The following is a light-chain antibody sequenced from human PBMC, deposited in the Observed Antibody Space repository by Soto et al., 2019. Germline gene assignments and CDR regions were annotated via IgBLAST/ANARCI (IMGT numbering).Light chain of an antibody. J-gene: IGKJ1*01. CDR1: QSVSGW. V-gene: IGKV1-5*01. CDR2: DAS. Sequence: DIHMTQSPSTMTTSVGDTVTVPCRASQSVSGWLAWYQQKPGEAPKLLIYDASALPRGVPSRFSGSGSGTEFTLTISSLQPDDFATYYCQQYDTYSTFGQGTKVDIK. CDR3: QQYDTYST.